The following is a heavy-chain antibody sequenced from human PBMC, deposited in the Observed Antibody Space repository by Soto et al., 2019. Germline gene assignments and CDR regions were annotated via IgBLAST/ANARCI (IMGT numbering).Heavy chain of an antibody. CDR3: ARVRVVNQPSPTPAPLHFDF. CDR2: IHYSGST. Sequence: QVQLQESGPGLVRPSETLSLTCTVSGDSISRNGNYWSWIRQHPGQGLEWIGYIHYSGSTYYTPSLKSRVTISVDRSKTQCSLNLTSVTAADTAVYFCARVRVVNQPSPTPAPLHFDFWGQGALVTVSS. D-gene: IGHD4-4*01. CDR1: GDSISRNGNY. J-gene: IGHJ4*02. V-gene: IGHV4-31*03.